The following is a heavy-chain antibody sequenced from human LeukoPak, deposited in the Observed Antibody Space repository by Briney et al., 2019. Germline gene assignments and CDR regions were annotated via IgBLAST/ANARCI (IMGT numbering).Heavy chain of an antibody. D-gene: IGHD6-13*01. CDR1: GFTFSNYS. V-gene: IGHV3-48*02. CDR2: ISRSSNTI. Sequence: PGGSLRLSCAASGFTFSNYSMNWVRQAPGKGLEWVSYISRSSNTIYYADSVKGRFTISRDNAKSSLYLQINSLRDEDTGVYYCARDDHSSSWFGVDYWGQGTLVTVSS. J-gene: IGHJ4*02. CDR3: ARDDHSSSWFGVDY.